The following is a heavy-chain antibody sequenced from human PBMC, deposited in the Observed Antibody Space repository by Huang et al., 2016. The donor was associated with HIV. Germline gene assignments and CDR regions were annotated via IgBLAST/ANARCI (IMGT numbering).Heavy chain of an antibody. CDR2: IDYQWST. D-gene: IGHD4-4*01. J-gene: IGHJ4*02. CDR3: ARVGLQDNPDWYYFDY. CDR1: GGSINSGGYY. V-gene: IGHV4-30-4*08. Sequence: QVQLQESGPGLVKPSQTLSLTCTVSGGSINSGGYYWNWIRQPPGKGLEWIGYIDYQWSTYYHPSLKRRVTISVYTSKNQFSLKLSSVTAADTAVYYCARVGLQDNPDWYYFDYWGQGSLVTVSS.